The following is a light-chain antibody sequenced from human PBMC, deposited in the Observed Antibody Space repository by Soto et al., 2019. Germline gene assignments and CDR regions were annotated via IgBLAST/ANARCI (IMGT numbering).Light chain of an antibody. Sequence: EIVMTQSPDTLSVYPGERATLSCRASQAVGRNLAWYQQEPGQAPRLLISGTSKRATAIPARFGGSGSGTDFTLAISGLQPEDCAIYYCQQYNKWARVTFGPGTKEEIK. CDR3: QQYNKWARVT. CDR1: QAVGRN. CDR2: GTS. J-gene: IGKJ3*01. V-gene: IGKV3-15*01.